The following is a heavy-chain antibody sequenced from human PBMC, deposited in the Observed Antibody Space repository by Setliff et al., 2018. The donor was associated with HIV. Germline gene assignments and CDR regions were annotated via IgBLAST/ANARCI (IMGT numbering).Heavy chain of an antibody. V-gene: IGHV2-70*17. D-gene: IGHD1-26*01. J-gene: IGHJ4*02. CDR1: GFSLSASGMC. CDR3: ARMISYSPYFDY. CDR2: IDWDDDK. Sequence: SGPTLVNPTQTLTLTCTFSGFSLSASGMCVSWIRQPPGKALEWLARIDWDDDKFYITSLKTRLTISKDTSKNQVVLKMTNMDPVDTATYYCARMISYSPYFDYWGQGTPVTVSS.